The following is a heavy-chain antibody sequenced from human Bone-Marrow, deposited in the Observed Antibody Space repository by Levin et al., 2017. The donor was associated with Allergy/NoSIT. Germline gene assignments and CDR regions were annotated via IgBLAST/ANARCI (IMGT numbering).Heavy chain of an antibody. CDR1: GFIFSDYY. J-gene: IGHJ5*02. V-gene: IGHV3-11*06. CDR3: ARYDFDFWSGRGQQMDR. CDR2: ISNSGSDT. Sequence: GESLKISCAVSGFIFSDYYMTWIRQAPGKGLEWVSYISNSGSDTKYAESMKGRFTISRDNAKYSLYLQMNSLRAEDTAASFCARYDFDFWSGRGQQMDRWGQGSLVAVSS. D-gene: IGHD3-3*01.